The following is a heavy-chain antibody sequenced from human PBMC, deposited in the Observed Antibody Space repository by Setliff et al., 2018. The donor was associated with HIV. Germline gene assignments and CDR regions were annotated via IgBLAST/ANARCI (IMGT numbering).Heavy chain of an antibody. CDR1: GGSFSGYY. CDR2: IDHTGST. CDR3: ARGRNYGSPYFYYMDV. J-gene: IGHJ6*03. D-gene: IGHD3-10*01. Sequence: TLSLTCAVYGGSFSGYYWSWIRQPPGKGLEWLGEIDHTGSTNYNLSLKSRITMSADPSKNQFSLKVRSVIAADTALYYCARGRNYGSPYFYYMDVWATGTTVTV. V-gene: IGHV4-34*01.